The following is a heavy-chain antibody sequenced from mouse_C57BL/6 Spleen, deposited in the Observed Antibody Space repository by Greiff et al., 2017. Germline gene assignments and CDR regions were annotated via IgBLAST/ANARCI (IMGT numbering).Heavy chain of an antibody. V-gene: IGHV1-59*01. Sequence: LQQPWAELVRPGTSVKLFCKASCYTFNSYWTHWVKQRPGQGLEWIRVIDPSYSHTNYTPHFKGKATLTVATSPSTAYMQLSSLTSEDSAVYYCARCYYGSSYLYYFDYWGQGTTLTVSS. CDR3: ARCYYGSSYLYYFDY. CDR1: CYTFNSYW. D-gene: IGHD1-1*01. CDR2: IDPSYSHT. J-gene: IGHJ2*01.